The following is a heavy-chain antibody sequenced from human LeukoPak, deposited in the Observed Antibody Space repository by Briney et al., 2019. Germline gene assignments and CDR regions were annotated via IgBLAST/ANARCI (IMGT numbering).Heavy chain of an antibody. CDR3: ARHDGGYGPFDY. CDR1: GFTVSTNY. CDR2: IYSGGST. J-gene: IGHJ4*02. V-gene: IGHV3-53*01. D-gene: IGHD5-12*01. Sequence: PGGSLRLSCAVSGFTVSTNYMNWGRQAPGKGLEWVSIIYSGGSTYYTDSVKGRFTISRDNSKNTLYLQMNSLRAEDTAVYYCARHDGGYGPFDYWGQGTLVTVSS.